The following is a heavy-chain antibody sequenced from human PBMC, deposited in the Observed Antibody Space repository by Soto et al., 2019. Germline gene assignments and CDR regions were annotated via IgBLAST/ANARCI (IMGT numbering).Heavy chain of an antibody. CDR1: GFTFSNYG. V-gene: IGHV3-33*01. CDR3: ASDLVGASDSYGLDV. D-gene: IGHD1-26*01. CDR2: IWHDGNNK. J-gene: IGHJ6*02. Sequence: HPGGSLRLSCAASGFTFSNYGMHWVRQAPGNGLEWVAIIWHDGNNKYYADSVRGRFIISRDNSKNRLYLQMNSLRAEDTAVYYCASDLVGASDSYGLDVWGQGTPVTVSS.